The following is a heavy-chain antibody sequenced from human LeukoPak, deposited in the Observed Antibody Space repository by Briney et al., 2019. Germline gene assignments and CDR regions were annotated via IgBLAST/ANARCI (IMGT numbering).Heavy chain of an antibody. Sequence: PSETLSLTCTVSGGSISSSSYYWGWIRQPPGKGLEWIGSIYYSGTTYYNPSLKSRVTISVDTSKNQFSLKLSSVTAADTAVYYCARYVAVVRTRRDAFDIWGQATMVTVSS. CDR1: GGSISSSSYY. V-gene: IGHV4-39*07. J-gene: IGHJ3*02. D-gene: IGHD4-23*01. CDR3: ARYVAVVRTRRDAFDI. CDR2: IYYSGTT.